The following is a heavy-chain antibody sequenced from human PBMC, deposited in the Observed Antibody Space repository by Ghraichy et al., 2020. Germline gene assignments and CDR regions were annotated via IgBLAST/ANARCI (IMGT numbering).Heavy chain of an antibody. D-gene: IGHD2-2*01. CDR3: ARGLRSSTRGGVYYYYGMDV. V-gene: IGHV4-34*01. CDR2: INHSGST. CDR1: GGSFSGYY. J-gene: IGHJ6*02. Sequence: SETLSLTCAVYGGSFSGYYWSWIRQPPGKGLAWIGEINHSGSTNYNPSLKSRVTISVDTSKNQFSLKLSSVTAADTAVYYCARGLRSSTRGGVYYYYGMDVWGQGTTVTVSS.